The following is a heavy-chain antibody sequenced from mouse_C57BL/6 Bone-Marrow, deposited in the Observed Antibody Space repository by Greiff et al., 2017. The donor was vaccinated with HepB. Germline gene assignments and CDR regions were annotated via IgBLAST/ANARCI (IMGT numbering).Heavy chain of an antibody. CDR3: ARHGDYDYDGDWYFDV. CDR2: INSDGGST. J-gene: IGHJ1*03. V-gene: IGHV5-2*01. Sequence: EVQRVESGGGLVQPGESLKLSCESNEYEFPSHDMSWVRKTPEKRLELVAAINSDGGSTYYPDTMERRFIISRDNTKKTLYLQMSSLRSEDTALYYCARHGDYDYDGDWYFDVWGTGTTVTVSS. CDR1: EYEFPSHD. D-gene: IGHD2-4*01.